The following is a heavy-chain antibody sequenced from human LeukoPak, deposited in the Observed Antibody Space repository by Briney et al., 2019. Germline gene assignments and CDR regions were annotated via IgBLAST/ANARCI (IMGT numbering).Heavy chain of an antibody. V-gene: IGHV4-59*01. Sequence: SETLSLTCTVSGGSISSYYWSWIRQPPGKGREWIGHIYYSGSTNYNPSLKSRVTISVDTSKNQFSLKLSSVTAADTAVYYCARAGYYSAFDYWGQGTLVTVSP. CDR3: ARAGYYSAFDY. CDR2: IYYSGST. D-gene: IGHD3-22*01. J-gene: IGHJ4*02. CDR1: GGSISSYY.